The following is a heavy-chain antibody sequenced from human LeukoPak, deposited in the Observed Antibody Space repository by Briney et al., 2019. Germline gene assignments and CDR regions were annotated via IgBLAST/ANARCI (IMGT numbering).Heavy chain of an antibody. CDR3: ARGYSSSWD. V-gene: IGHV4-39*07. CDR1: GGSISSSSDY. Sequence: SETLSLTCTVSGGSISSSSDYWGWIRQPPGKGLEWIGSIYYSGSTYYNPSLKSRVTISVDTSKNQFSLKLSSVTAADTAVYYCARGYSSSWDWGQGTLVTVSS. J-gene: IGHJ4*02. CDR2: IYYSGST. D-gene: IGHD6-13*01.